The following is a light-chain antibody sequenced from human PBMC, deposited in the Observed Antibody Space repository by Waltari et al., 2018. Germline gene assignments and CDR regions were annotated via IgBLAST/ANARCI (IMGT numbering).Light chain of an antibody. CDR2: EVS. CDR1: SSAVGSYNL. Sequence: QSALTQPASVSVSPGQSITISCTGTSSAVGSYNLVSWYRQHPGKAPKLLIYEVSKRPSGVSNRFSGSKSGNAASLTISGLQAEDEADYYCCSYAGSSTPYVFGTGTKVTVL. CDR3: CSYAGSSTPYV. J-gene: IGLJ1*01. V-gene: IGLV2-23*02.